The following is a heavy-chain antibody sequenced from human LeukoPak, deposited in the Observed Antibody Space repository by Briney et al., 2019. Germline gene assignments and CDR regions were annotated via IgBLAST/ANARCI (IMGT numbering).Heavy chain of an antibody. D-gene: IGHD5-18*01. CDR1: GYTFTGYY. Sequence: ASVKVSCKASGYTFTGYYMHWVRQAPGQGLEWMGWIIPNSGGTNYAQKFQGRVTMTRDTSISTAYMELSRLRSDDTAVYYCARSRDVDTAMASWGQGTLVTVSS. CDR3: ARSRDVDTAMAS. V-gene: IGHV1-2*02. J-gene: IGHJ4*02. CDR2: IIPNSGGT.